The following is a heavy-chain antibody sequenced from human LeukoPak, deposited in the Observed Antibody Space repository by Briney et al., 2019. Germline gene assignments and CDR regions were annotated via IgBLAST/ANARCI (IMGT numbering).Heavy chain of an antibody. Sequence: ASVKVSCKASGGTFSSYAISWVRQAPGQGLEWMGGIIPIFGTANYAQKFQGRVTITADESTSTAYMELSSLRSEDTAVYYCVSISEGSSSSESAFDIRGRGTMVTVSS. CDR2: IIPIFGTA. CDR1: GGTFSSYA. J-gene: IGHJ3*02. CDR3: VSISEGSSSSESAFDI. D-gene: IGHD6-6*01. V-gene: IGHV1-69*13.